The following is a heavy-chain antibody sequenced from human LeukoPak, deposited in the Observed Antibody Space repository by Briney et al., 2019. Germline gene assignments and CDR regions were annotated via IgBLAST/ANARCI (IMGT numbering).Heavy chain of an antibody. CDR2: MSQDGSEK. CDR1: GFTFSAYW. J-gene: IGHJ4*02. CDR3: TRGPQGKSGSPPYYFDY. D-gene: IGHD1-26*01. Sequence: GGSLRLSCAASGFTFSAYWMSWVRQAPGKGLEWVAYMSQDGSEKFYVDSVKGRFTISRDNAKNSLYLQMNSLRVEDTAVYYCTRGPQGKSGSPPYYFDYWGQGTLVTVSS. V-gene: IGHV3-7*04.